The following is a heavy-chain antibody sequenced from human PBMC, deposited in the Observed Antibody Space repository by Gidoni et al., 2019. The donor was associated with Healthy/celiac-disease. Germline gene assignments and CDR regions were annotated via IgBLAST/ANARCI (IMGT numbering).Heavy chain of an antibody. D-gene: IGHD3-10*01. J-gene: IGHJ3*02. CDR2: ILPIFGTA. V-gene: IGHV1-69*01. CDR3: ASQISMVRGVIINDAFDI. CDR1: GDTFSSYA. Sequence: QVQLVQSGAEVKKPGSSVKVSCKASGDTFSSYAISWVRQAPGQGLEWMGGILPIFGTANYSQQFQGRVTITADESTSTAYMELISLSSEDTALYYCASQISMVRGVIINDAFDIWGQGTMVTVSS.